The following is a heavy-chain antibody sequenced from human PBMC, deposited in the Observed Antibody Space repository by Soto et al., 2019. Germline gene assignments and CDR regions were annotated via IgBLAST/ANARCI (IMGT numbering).Heavy chain of an antibody. CDR1: GYTFTSYG. Sequence: ASVKVSCKASGYTFTSYGISWVRQAPGQGLEWMGWISAYNGNTNYAQKLQGRVTMTTDTSTSTAYMELRSLRAEDTAIYYCSRVGDGSIVLRDNWFDPWGQGTLVTVSS. CDR3: SRVGDGSIVLRDNWFDP. CDR2: ISAYNGNT. V-gene: IGHV1-18*04. D-gene: IGHD2-21*01. J-gene: IGHJ5*02.